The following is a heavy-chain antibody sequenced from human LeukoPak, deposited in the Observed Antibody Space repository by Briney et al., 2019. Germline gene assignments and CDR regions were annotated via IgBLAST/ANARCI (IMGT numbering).Heavy chain of an antibody. D-gene: IGHD4-23*01. Sequence: ASVNVSCKASGYTFTNYAIHWVRQAPGQRLEWMGWINAGIGNTKYSQKFQDRVAITRDTSASTAYMELSSLRSEDTSVYYCARTQGVYYGGNFGAFDIWGQGTMVTVSS. CDR1: GYTFTNYA. CDR3: ARTQGVYYGGNFGAFDI. CDR2: INAGIGNT. J-gene: IGHJ3*02. V-gene: IGHV1-3*01.